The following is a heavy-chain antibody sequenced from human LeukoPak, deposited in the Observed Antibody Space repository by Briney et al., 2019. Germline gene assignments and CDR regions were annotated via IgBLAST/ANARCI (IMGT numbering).Heavy chain of an antibody. CDR2: INHSGST. D-gene: IGHD6-25*01. J-gene: IGHJ4*02. Sequence: SETLSLTCAVYGGSFSGYYRSWIRQPPGKGLEWIGEINHSGSTNYNPSLKSRVTISIDTAKNQFSLKLTSVTAADTAVYYCARRGRNSSGWQDYLWGQGTLVTVSS. V-gene: IGHV4-34*01. CDR1: GGSFSGYY. CDR3: ARRGRNSSGWQDYL.